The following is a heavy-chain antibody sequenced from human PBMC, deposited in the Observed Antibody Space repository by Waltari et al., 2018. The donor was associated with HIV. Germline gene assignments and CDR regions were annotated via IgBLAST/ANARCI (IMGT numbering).Heavy chain of an antibody. CDR1: GFTCGHYT. CDR2: ITGNNTYI. V-gene: IGHV3-21*01. CDR3: ASLLGGDYDYYFDY. D-gene: IGHD2-21*02. J-gene: IGHJ4*02. Sequence: VHLVESGGGLVKPGESLRLSCAASGFTCGHYTMNWVRKAPGRGLEWVSSITGNNTYIYYADSVKGRFTISRDNSKNSLYLQMNSLRVEDTAVYFCASLLGGDYDYYFDYWGQGILVTVSS.